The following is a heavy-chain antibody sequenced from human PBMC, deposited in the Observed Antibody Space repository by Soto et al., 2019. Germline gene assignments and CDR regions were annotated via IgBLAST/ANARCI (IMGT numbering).Heavy chain of an antibody. V-gene: IGHV3-33*01. CDR2: IWYDGSNK. CDR1: GFTFSSYG. J-gene: IGHJ6*02. D-gene: IGHD5-18*01. Sequence: QVQLVESGGGVVQPGRSLRLSCAASGFTFSSYGMHWVRQAPGKGLEWVAVIWYDGSNKYYADSVKGRFTISRDNSKNTLYLQMNSLRAEDTAVYYCARDKEGGYSYGYDYYYYGMDVWGQGTTVTVSS. CDR3: ARDKEGGYSYGYDYYYYGMDV.